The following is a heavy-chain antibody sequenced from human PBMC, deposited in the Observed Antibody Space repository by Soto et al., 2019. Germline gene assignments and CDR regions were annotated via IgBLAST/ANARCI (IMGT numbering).Heavy chain of an antibody. CDR2: ISSSGSTI. D-gene: IGHD6-6*01. CDR1: GFTFSDYY. V-gene: IGHV3-11*01. CDR3: AREYSSSSFLVSRYYGMDV. Sequence: QVQLVESGGGLVKPGGSLRLSCAASGFTFSDYYMSWIRQAPGKGLEWVSYISSSGSTIYYADSVKGRFTISRDNAKNSLYRQMNTLRAEDTSVYYCAREYSSSSFLVSRYYGMDVWGQGTTVTVSS. J-gene: IGHJ6*02.